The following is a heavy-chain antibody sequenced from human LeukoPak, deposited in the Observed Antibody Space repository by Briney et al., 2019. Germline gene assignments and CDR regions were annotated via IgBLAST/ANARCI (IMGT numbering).Heavy chain of an antibody. CDR3: ARALYYDILTGYLGY. D-gene: IGHD3-9*01. CDR2: IWYDGSNK. CDR1: GFTFSSYG. Sequence: GRSLRLSCAASGFTFSSYGMQWVRQAPGKGLEWVAVIWYDGSNKYYADSVKGRFTISSDNSKNTLYLQMNSLRAEDTAVYYCARALYYDILTGYLGYWGQGTLVTVSS. J-gene: IGHJ4*02. V-gene: IGHV3-33*08.